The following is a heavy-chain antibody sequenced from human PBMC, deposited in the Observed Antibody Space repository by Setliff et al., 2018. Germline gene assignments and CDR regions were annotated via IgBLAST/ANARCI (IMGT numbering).Heavy chain of an antibody. D-gene: IGHD3-10*01. CDR2: IIPLSDIT. Sequence: ASVKVSCKVSGGAFTSHGVSWVRQAPRQGLEWMGGIIPLSDITSYAQTLQGRVTITADKSTNTVNMELSSLRSEDTAVYYCARVGFRGVMSAYFDFWGQGTQVTVSS. CDR3: ARVGFRGVMSAYFDF. V-gene: IGHV1-69*10. J-gene: IGHJ4*02. CDR1: GGAFTSHG.